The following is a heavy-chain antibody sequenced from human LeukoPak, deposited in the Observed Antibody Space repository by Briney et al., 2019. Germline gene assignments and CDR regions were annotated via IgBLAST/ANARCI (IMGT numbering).Heavy chain of an antibody. J-gene: IGHJ4*02. CDR3: AKLDEGGWHDNLNAPPVY. V-gene: IGHV3-23*01. CDR1: GFTFSSYA. CDR2: ISGSGGST. Sequence: GGSLRLSCAASGFTFSSYAMSWVRQAPGKGLEWVSAISGSGGSTYYAGSVKGRFTISRDNSKNTLYLQMNSLRAEDTAVYYCAKLDEGGWHDNLNAPPVYWGQGTLVTVSS. D-gene: IGHD5-24*01.